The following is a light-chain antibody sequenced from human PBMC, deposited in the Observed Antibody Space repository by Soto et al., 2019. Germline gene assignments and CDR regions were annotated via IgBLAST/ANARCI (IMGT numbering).Light chain of an antibody. Sequence: EIVLTQSPGTLSLSPGERATLSCRASQSVSSSYLAWYQQKPGQAPRLLIYGASSRATGIPDRFSGSGSGTDSTLTISRLEPEDFAVYYCQQYGSSPETFGQGTKVLIK. V-gene: IGKV3-20*01. CDR2: GAS. CDR1: QSVSSSY. CDR3: QQYGSSPET. J-gene: IGKJ1*01.